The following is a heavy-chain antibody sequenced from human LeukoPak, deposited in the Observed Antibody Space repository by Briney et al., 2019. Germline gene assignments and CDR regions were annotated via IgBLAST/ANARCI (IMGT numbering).Heavy chain of an antibody. CDR1: GGSISSSSYY. CDR2: IYYSGST. Sequence: PSETLSLTCTVSGGSISSSSYYWGWIRQPPGKGLEWIGSIYYSGSTYYNPSLKSRVTISVDTSKNQFSLKLSSVTAADTAVYYCARHLAEVGGSGNWFDPWGQGTLVTVSS. CDR3: ARHLAEVGGSGNWFDP. D-gene: IGHD3-10*01. V-gene: IGHV4-39*01. J-gene: IGHJ5*02.